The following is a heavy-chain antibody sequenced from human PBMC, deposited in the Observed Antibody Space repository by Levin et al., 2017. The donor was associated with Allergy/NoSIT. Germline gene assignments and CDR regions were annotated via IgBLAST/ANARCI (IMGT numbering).Heavy chain of an antibody. Sequence: GESLKISCAASGFTFRSYGMHWVCQAPGKGLEWVTSISYGGSSDYYADSVKGRFSISRDNSENTLYLQMSSLRPEDTAVYYCATDRCSGGACSPDYWGQGTLVTVSS. V-gene: IGHV3-30*03. CDR2: ISYGGSSD. J-gene: IGHJ4*02. CDR1: GFTFRSYG. D-gene: IGHD2-15*01. CDR3: ATDRCSGGACSPDY.